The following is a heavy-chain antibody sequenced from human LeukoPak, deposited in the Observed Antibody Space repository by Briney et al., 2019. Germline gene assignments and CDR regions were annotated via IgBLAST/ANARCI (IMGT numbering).Heavy chain of an antibody. V-gene: IGHV3-11*01. CDR1: GFTFGDYY. D-gene: IGHD6-13*01. CDR2: IDSSGDVI. J-gene: IGHJ5*02. CDR3: AKGTHSSSWHWFDP. Sequence: GGSLRLSCAASGFTFGDYYMTWIRQAPGEGLEWLSYIDSSGDVIYYADSVKGRFTISRDNGKNSLYLQMNSLRVKDTAVYYCAKGTHSSSWHWFDPWGQGTLVTVSS.